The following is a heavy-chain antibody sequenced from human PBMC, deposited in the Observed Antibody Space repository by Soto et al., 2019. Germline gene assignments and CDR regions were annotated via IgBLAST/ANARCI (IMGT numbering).Heavy chain of an antibody. Sequence: GASVKVSCKASGYTFTNYYMHWVRQAPGQGLEWMGWMNPRSGGTNYAQKFQGRVTMTTDRSTTTTYMELRSLRSDDTAVYYCARELNTDSSAYYSFAYWGQGTLVTVSS. J-gene: IGHJ4*02. CDR1: GYTFTNYY. V-gene: IGHV1-2*02. D-gene: IGHD3-22*01. CDR3: ARELNTDSSAYYSFAY. CDR2: MNPRSGGT.